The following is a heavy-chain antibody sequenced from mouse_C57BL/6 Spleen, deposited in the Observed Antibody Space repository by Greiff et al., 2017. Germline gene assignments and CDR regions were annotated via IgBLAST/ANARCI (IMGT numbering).Heavy chain of an antibody. Sequence: EVKVVESGGGLVKPGGSLKLSCAASGFTFSDYGMHWVRQAPEKGLEWVAYISSGSSTIYYADTVKGRFTISRDNAKNTLFLQMTSLRSEDTAMYYCAGGRDWGWYFGGWGTVTTVTVSS. V-gene: IGHV5-17*01. CDR3: AGGRDWGWYFGG. D-gene: IGHD4-1*01. CDR2: ISSGSSTI. CDR1: GFTFSDYG. J-gene: IGHJ1*03.